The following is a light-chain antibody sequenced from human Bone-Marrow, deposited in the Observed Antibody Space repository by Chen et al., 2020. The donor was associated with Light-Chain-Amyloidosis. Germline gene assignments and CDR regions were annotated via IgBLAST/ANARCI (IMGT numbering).Light chain of an antibody. CDR1: SGSLASNY. CDR2: EDN. J-gene: IGLJ2*01. Sequence: NVILTQPHSVSESPGKTVTISCTGSSGSLASNYVQWYQQRPGSAPTIVIYEDNQRPSGVPDRFSGSIDSSSNSASLTISGLQAEDEADYDCQSYDSGIASVIFGGGTRLTVL. V-gene: IGLV6-57*02. CDR3: QSYDSGIASVI.